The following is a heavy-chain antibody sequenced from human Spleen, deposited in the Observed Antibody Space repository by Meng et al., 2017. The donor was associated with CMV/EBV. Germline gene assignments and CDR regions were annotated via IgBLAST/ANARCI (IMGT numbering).Heavy chain of an antibody. CDR3: ARDFGQQYYDSRWAFAF. J-gene: IGHJ4*02. CDR2: VSSSGNTI. D-gene: IGHD3-3*01. V-gene: IGHV3-48*03. CDR1: GFTFSSYE. Sequence: GGSLRLSCAASGFTFSSYEMNWVRQAPGKGLEWVSYVSSSGNTIYYTDSVKGRFTSSRDNAKNSLYLQMNSLRAEDTAVYYCARDFGQQYYDSRWAFAFWGQGTLVTVSS.